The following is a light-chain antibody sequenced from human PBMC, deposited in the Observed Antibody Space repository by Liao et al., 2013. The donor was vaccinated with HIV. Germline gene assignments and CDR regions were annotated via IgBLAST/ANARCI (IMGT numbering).Light chain of an antibody. J-gene: IGLJ1*01. CDR3: QVWDSCCDHSYV. CDR1: NIGIKS. Sequence: SYVLTQPPSVSVAPGKTARITCGGNNIGIKSVHWYQQKPGQAPVLVIYYDSDRPSGIPERFSGSNSGNTATLTISRVEAGDEADYYCQVWDSCCDHSYVFGTGTKVTVL. V-gene: IGLV3-21*04. CDR2: YDS.